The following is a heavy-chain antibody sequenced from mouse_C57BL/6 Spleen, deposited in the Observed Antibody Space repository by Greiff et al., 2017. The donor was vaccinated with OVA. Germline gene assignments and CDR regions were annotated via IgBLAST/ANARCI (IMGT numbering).Heavy chain of an antibody. J-gene: IGHJ1*03. CDR3: ARSGDYGYFDV. V-gene: IGHV1-82*01. CDR2: IYPGDGDT. CDR1: GYAFSSSW. Sequence: QVQLKESGPELVKPGASVKISCKASGYAFSSSWMNWVKQRPGKGLEWIGRIYPGDGDTNYNGKFKGKATLTADKSSSTAYMQLSSLTSEDSAVYLCARSGDYGYFDVWGTGTTVTVSS.